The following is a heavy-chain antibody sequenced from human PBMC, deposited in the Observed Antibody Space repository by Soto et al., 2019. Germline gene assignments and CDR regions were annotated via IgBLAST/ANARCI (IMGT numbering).Heavy chain of an antibody. CDR2: ILVGGST. D-gene: IGHD1-1*01. CDR1: GFICSSYD. J-gene: IGHJ3*02. CDR3: AKATATSGGAFDI. V-gene: IGHV3-23*01. Sequence: GGSLRLSCAASGFICSSYDMSWVRQAPGKGLEWVSTILVGGSTHYEDSVKGRFTISRDGSKNTVYLQMHSLTAGDTAVYYCAKATATSGGAFDICGQGTMVTVSS.